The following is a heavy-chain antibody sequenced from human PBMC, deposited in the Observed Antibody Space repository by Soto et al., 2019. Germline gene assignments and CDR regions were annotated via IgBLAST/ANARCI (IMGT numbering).Heavy chain of an antibody. CDR2: IYYSGST. D-gene: IGHD3-16*02. CDR3: ARLYGLDAFDI. Sequence: KASETLSLTCTVSGGSINSYYWSWIRQPPGKGLEWIGYIYYSGSTNYNPSIKSRVTISVDTSKNQFSLKLSSVTAADTAVYYCARLYGLDAFDIWGQGTMVTVSS. CDR1: GGSINSYY. J-gene: IGHJ3*02. V-gene: IGHV4-59*08.